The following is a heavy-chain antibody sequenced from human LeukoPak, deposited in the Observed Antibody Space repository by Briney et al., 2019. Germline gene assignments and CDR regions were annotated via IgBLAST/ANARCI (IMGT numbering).Heavy chain of an antibody. CDR1: GGSISSSSYY. CDR2: IYYSGST. V-gene: IGHV4-39*07. Sequence: PSETLSLTCTVSGGSISSSSYYWGWIRQPPGKGLEWIGSIYYSGSTYYNPSLKSRVTISVDTSKNQFSLKLSSVTAADTAVYYCARKSGSYYLDYWGQGTLVTVSS. D-gene: IGHD1-26*01. J-gene: IGHJ4*02. CDR3: ARKSGSYYLDY.